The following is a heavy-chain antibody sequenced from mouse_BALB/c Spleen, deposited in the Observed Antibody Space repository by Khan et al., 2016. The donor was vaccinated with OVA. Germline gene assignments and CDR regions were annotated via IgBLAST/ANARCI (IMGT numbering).Heavy chain of an antibody. Sequence: VQLQQSGTELVKPGASVKLSCKTSGYTFTRYYMYWVKQRPGQGLEWIGEINPSNGGTNFNEKFKSKATLTVDKLSSTAYMQLSSLTSEDSAVYYCTRKDYYGSSHRYFDVWVGGTTVTVSS. V-gene: IGHV1-53*01. CDR3: TRKDYYGSSHRYFDV. CDR2: INPSNGGT. J-gene: IGHJ1*01. D-gene: IGHD1-1*01. CDR1: GYTFTRYY.